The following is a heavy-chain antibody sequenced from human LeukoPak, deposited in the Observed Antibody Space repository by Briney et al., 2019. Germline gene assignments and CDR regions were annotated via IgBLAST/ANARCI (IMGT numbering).Heavy chain of an antibody. CDR2: INGSGGST. J-gene: IGHJ4*02. Sequence: AGGSLRLSCAASGFTFSSYAMSWVRQAPGKGLEWVSAINGSGGSTYYADSVKGRFTISRDNSKNTLYLQMNSLRAEDTAVYYCAKNWCGSSGWFVYWGQGTLVTVSS. V-gene: IGHV3-23*01. CDR1: GFTFSSYA. CDR3: AKNWCGSSGWFVY. D-gene: IGHD6-19*01.